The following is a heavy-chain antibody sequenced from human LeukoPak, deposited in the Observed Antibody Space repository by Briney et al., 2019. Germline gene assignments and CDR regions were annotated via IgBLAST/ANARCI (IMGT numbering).Heavy chain of an antibody. J-gene: IGHJ4*02. V-gene: IGHV3-21*01. CDR2: ISSSSSYI. CDR1: GFTFSSYA. CDR3: ARDRIAVAGNDY. D-gene: IGHD6-19*01. Sequence: GGSLRLSCAASGFTFSSYAMSWVRQAPGKGLAWVSSISSSSSYIYYADSVKGRFTISRDNAKNSLYLQMNSLRAEDTAVYYCARDRIAVAGNDYWGQGTLVTVSS.